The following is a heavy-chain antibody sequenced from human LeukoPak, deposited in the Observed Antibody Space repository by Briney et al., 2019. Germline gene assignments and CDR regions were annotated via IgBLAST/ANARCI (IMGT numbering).Heavy chain of an antibody. CDR3: ARVYDSSGYYYQYYFDY. D-gene: IGHD3-22*01. CDR2: ISAYNGNT. J-gene: IGHJ4*02. V-gene: IGHV1-18*01. CDR1: GYTFTSYG. Sequence: ASVKVSCKASGYTFTSYGISWVRQAPGQGLEWMGWISAYNGNTSYAQKLQGRVTMTTDTSTSTAYMELRSLRSDDTAVYYCARVYDSSGYYYQYYFDYWGQGTLVTVSS.